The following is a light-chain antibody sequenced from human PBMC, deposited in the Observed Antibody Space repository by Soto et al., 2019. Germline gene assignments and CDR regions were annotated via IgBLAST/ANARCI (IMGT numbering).Light chain of an antibody. J-gene: IGLJ2*01. CDR2: LNRDGSH. Sequence: QLVLTQSPSASASLGASVKLTCTLRSGHSNYAIAWHQQQPEKGPRYLMKLNRDGSHSKWDGIPNLFSGSSSGAARYLTISSLQSEDEAEYDWQTWGTCIVIFGGGTKLTV. CDR1: SGHSNYA. CDR3: QTWGTCIVI. V-gene: IGLV4-69*01.